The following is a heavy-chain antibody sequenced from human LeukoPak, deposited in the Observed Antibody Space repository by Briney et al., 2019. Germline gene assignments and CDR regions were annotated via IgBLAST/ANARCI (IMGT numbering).Heavy chain of an antibody. CDR2: IRSKANSYAT. V-gene: IGHV3-73*01. CDR1: GFTFSGSA. Sequence: GGSLRLSCAASGFTFSGSAMHWVRQASGKGLEWVGRIRSKANSYATAYAASVKGRFTISRDDSKNTAYLQMNSLKTEDTAVYYCTRLEWELLDPFDYWGQGTLVTVSS. J-gene: IGHJ4*02. CDR3: TRLEWELLDPFDY. D-gene: IGHD1-26*01.